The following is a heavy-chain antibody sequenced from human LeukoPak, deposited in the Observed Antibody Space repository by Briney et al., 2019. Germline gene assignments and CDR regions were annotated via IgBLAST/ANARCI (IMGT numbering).Heavy chain of an antibody. Sequence: PGGSLRLSCAASGFTFSSYAMTWVRQAPGKGLEWVSTISGSGANTYYADSVKGRFTISRDNSKNTLSLQMNSLRVEDTALYYCAKDKNLGAIFGGYDYWGQGTLVAVSS. CDR2: ISGSGANT. CDR1: GFTFSSYA. V-gene: IGHV3-23*01. J-gene: IGHJ4*02. CDR3: AKDKNLGAIFGGYDY. D-gene: IGHD3-3*01.